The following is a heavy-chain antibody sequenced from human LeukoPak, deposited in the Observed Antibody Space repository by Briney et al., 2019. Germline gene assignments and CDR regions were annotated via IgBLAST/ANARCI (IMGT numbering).Heavy chain of an antibody. J-gene: IGHJ4*02. Sequence: PGGSLRLSCAASGFTFTDSYMTWVRQAPGKGLEWLSYISGSGGDTNYADSVKGRFTISRDYAKNSLYLQMNSLRVEDTAVYYCAKVAKYYYGPETYYFFEQWGQGTPVTASS. D-gene: IGHD3-10*01. CDR1: GFTFTDSY. V-gene: IGHV3-11*06. CDR3: AKVAKYYYGPETYYFFEQ. CDR2: ISGSGGDT.